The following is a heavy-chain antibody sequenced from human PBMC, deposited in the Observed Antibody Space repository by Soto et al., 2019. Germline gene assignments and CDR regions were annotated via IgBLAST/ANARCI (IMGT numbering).Heavy chain of an antibody. Sequence: LETLSLTCALYGGSFSGYYWSSIRQPPGKGLEWIGEINHSGSTNYNPSLKSRVTISVDTSKNTLYLQMNSLRAEDTAVFYWAKKYDILTGYYFDYWGQGTWSPSPQ. CDR1: GGSFSGYY. V-gene: IGHV4-34*01. J-gene: IGHJ4*02. D-gene: IGHD3-9*01. CDR2: INHSGST. CDR3: AKKYDILTGYYFDY.